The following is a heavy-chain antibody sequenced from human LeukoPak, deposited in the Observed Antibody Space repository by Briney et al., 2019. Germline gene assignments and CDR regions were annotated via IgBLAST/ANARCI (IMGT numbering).Heavy chain of an antibody. CDR3: ARGYGGVGGDYGMDV. D-gene: IGHD3-10*01. J-gene: IGHJ6*02. CDR1: GFTFSDYY. Sequence: GGSLRLSCAASGFTFSDYYMTWIRQAPGKGLEWISYITSSGSTISYADSVKGRFTISRDNSKNSLSLQMNSLGAEDTAVYYCARGYGGVGGDYGMDVWGQGTTVTVSS. CDR2: ITSSGSTI. V-gene: IGHV3-11*01.